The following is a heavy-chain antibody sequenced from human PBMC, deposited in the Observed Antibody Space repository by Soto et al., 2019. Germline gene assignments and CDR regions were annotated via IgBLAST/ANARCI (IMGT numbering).Heavy chain of an antibody. CDR3: ATAQEYSSSPDHAPMYYFDY. Sequence: SVKVSCKASGVTFSSYTISWVRQAPGQGLEWMGRIIPILGIANYAQKFQGRVTITADKSTSTAYMELSSLRSEDTAVYYCATAQEYSSSPDHAPMYYFDYWGQGTLVTVSS. CDR1: GVTFSSYT. V-gene: IGHV1-69*02. J-gene: IGHJ4*02. CDR2: IIPILGIA. D-gene: IGHD6-6*01.